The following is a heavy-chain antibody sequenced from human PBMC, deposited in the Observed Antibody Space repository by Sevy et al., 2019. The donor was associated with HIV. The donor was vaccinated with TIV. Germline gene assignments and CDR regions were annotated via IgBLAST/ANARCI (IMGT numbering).Heavy chain of an antibody. CDR1: GFTFSSHY. J-gene: IGHJ3*02. CDR2: IKQDGSDK. V-gene: IGHV3-7*01. Sequence: GGSLRLSCAASGFTFSSHYMSWVRQAPGKGLEWVANIKQDGSDKFYVESVKGRFTMSRDNAKNSLYLQLSSLRAEETAMYFCAREALYYYDSERHYDDAFDMWGPGTMVTVSS. D-gene: IGHD3-22*01. CDR3: AREALYYYDSERHYDDAFDM.